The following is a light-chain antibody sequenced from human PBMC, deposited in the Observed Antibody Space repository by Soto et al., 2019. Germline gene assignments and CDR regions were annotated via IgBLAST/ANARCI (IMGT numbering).Light chain of an antibody. CDR3: QQYGSSPIT. J-gene: IGKJ5*01. CDR2: GTS. V-gene: IGKV3-15*01. Sequence: ERVMTQSPDILSVSPGERATLSFRSRQSVSINLASYHQKPGQSPRLLSYGTSTRATGMPVRFSGSGSGTEFTLTISRLEPEDFAVCYCQQYGSSPITFGQGTRWRL. CDR1: QSVSIN.